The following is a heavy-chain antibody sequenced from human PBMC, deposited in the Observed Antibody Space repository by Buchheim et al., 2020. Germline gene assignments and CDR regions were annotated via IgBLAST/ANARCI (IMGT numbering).Heavy chain of an antibody. CDR1: GFTFSSYG. CDR3: AKVRGRGIVGARRDGSIFDY. D-gene: IGHD1-26*01. CDR2: ISYDGSNK. V-gene: IGHV3-30*18. Sequence: QVQLVESGGGVVQPGRSLRLSCAASGFTFSSYGMHWVRQAPGKGLEWVAVISYDGSNKYYADSVKGRFTISRDNSKNTLYLQMNSLRAEDTAVYYCAKVRGRGIVGARRDGSIFDYWGQGTL. J-gene: IGHJ4*02.